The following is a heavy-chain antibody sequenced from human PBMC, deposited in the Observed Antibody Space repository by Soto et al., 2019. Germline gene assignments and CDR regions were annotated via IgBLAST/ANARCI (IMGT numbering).Heavy chain of an antibody. D-gene: IGHD3-10*01. CDR3: ARGLIIWFGELSRRGGYYYYMDV. CDR2: INHSGNI. J-gene: IGHJ6*03. V-gene: IGHV4-34*01. CDR1: GGSFSGYQ. Sequence: QVQLQQWGAGLLKPSETLSLTCAVYGGSFSGYQWSWIRQTPGKGLEWIGEINHSGNINYNPSLKSRVPILLDTPKKPISLKLSSVTAAASAVYYCARGLIIWFGELSRRGGYYYYMDVWGKGNKVTVYS.